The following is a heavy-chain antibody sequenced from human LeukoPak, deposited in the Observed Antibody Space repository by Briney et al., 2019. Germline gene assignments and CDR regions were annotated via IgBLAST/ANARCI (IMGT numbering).Heavy chain of an antibody. V-gene: IGHV1-2*02. CDR1: GYTFIGYY. D-gene: IGHD6-13*01. CDR3: ARRVYSSSWSYYFDY. CDR2: VNPNSGGT. J-gene: IGHJ4*02. Sequence: GASVNVSCKASGYTFIGYYVHWVRQAPGQGLEWMGWVNPNSGGTDYAQKFQGRITMTRETSISTAYMELNSLRSDDTAVYYCARRVYSSSWSYYFDYWGQGTLVTVSS.